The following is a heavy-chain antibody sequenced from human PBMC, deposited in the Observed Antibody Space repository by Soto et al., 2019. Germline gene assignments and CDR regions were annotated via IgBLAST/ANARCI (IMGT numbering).Heavy chain of an antibody. CDR3: ARIRTTVLNYFDY. CDR1: GGSISSGGYY. D-gene: IGHD4-17*01. Sequence: PSETLSLTCTVSGGSISSGGYYWSWIRQHPGKGLEWIGYIYYSGSTYYNPSLKSRVTISVDTSKNQFSLKLSSVTAADTAVYYCARIRTTVLNYFDYWGQGTLVTVSS. V-gene: IGHV4-31*03. CDR2: IYYSGST. J-gene: IGHJ4*02.